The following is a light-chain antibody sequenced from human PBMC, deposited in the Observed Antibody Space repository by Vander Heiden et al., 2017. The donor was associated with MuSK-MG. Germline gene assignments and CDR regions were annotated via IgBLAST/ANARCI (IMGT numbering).Light chain of an antibody. CDR1: SSNIGSHA. CDR2: SNH. CDR3: AAWDDSLNGV. Sequence: QSVLTQPPSASGTPGQRVTISCSGSSSNIGSHAVNWYQQLPGTAPKLLIYSNHQRPSGVPDRFSGSKSGTSASLAISGLQSEDEADYYCAAWDDSLNGVFGGGTKLTVL. J-gene: IGLJ3*02. V-gene: IGLV1-44*01.